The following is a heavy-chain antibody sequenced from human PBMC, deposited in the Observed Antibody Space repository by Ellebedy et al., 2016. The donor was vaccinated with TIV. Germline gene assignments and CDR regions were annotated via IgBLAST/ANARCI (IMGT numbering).Heavy chain of an antibody. D-gene: IGHD1-1*01. CDR2: IYYSGST. Sequence: MPSETLSLTCTVSGGSISSYYWSWIRQPPGKGLEWIGYIYYSGSTNYNPSLKSRVTISVDTSKNQFSLKLSSVTAADTAVYYCARARTPWILPRNWFDPWGQGTLVTVSS. V-gene: IGHV4-59*12. J-gene: IGHJ5*02. CDR1: GGSISSYY. CDR3: ARARTPWILPRNWFDP.